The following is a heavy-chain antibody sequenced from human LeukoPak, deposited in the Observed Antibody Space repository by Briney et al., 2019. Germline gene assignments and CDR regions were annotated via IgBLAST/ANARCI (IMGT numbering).Heavy chain of an antibody. D-gene: IGHD3-10*01. CDR3: TTELIEPILQWFGEVAYYYHGLDV. CDR1: GFTFSKAW. V-gene: IGHV3-15*01. Sequence: GGSLRLSCAASGFTFSKAWMSWVRQAPGKGLEWVGRIKSKIDGGTIDYAAPAKGRFTVSRDDSKNTLYLQMNSLKTEDTGVYYCTTELIEPILQWFGEVAYYYHGLDVWGQGTTVTVSS. J-gene: IGHJ6*02. CDR2: IKSKIDGGTI.